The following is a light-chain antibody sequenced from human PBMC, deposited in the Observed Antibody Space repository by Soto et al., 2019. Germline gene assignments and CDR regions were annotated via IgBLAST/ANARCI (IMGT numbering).Light chain of an antibody. CDR2: AAS. CDR3: QQSYSTPRFT. J-gene: IGKJ3*01. Sequence: DIQMTQSPSSLSASVGDRVTITCRASQSISSYLNWYQQKPGKAPKLLIYAASSLQSGVPSRFSGSGSGTDVTLTISSRQPDDFATYYCQQSYSTPRFTFGPGTKVDIK. V-gene: IGKV1-39*01. CDR1: QSISSY.